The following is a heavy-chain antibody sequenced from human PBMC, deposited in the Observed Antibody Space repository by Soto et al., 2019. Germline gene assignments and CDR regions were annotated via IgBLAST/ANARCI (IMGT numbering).Heavy chain of an antibody. CDR2: IYYSGST. V-gene: IGHV4-39*01. CDR3: ARLKPVWFGEPDNWFDP. D-gene: IGHD3-10*01. J-gene: IGHJ5*02. Sequence: PSETLSLTCTVSGGSISSSSYYWGWIRQPPGKGLEWIGSIYYSGSTYYNPSLKSRVTISVDTSKNQFSLKLSSVTAADTAVYYCARLKPVWFGEPDNWFDPWGQGTLVTVSS. CDR1: GGSISSSSYY.